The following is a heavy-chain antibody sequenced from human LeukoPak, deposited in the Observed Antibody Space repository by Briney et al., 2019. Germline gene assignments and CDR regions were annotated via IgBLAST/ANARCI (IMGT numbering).Heavy chain of an antibody. D-gene: IGHD6-25*01. CDR3: ARGGSGPLDGMDV. CDR1: GGSISSCGYF. V-gene: IGHV4-30-2*01. J-gene: IGHJ6*02. Sequence: SETLSLTCAVSGGSISSCGYFWRWIRQPPGKGLKWIGYIYHSGSTYYNPSLKSRVTISVDRSKNQFSLKLSSVTAADTAVYYCARGGSGPLDGMDVWGQGTTVTVSS. CDR2: IYHSGST.